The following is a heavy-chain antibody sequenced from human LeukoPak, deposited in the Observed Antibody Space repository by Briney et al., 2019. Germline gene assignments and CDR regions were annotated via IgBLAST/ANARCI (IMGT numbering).Heavy chain of an antibody. CDR1: GFTFSTYD. V-gene: IGHV3-23*01. CDR2: IRPDGDRT. Sequence: GSLSLSCAAYGFTFSTYDFTWVRQAPGKGLEWVSAIRPDGDRTYYANPVRGRSTIASDNSKQMAFLQITVLGADAAADYYCAREQSGTRGWYSVDYWGQGTLVTVSS. J-gene: IGHJ4*02. CDR3: AREQSGTRGWYSVDY. D-gene: IGHD6-19*01.